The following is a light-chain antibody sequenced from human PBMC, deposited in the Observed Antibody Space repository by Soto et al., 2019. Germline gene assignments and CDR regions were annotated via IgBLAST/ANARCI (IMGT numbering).Light chain of an antibody. CDR1: QSVSSGY. CDR3: QLSGYTGT. CDR2: GAS. J-gene: IGKJ2*01. Sequence: EIVLTQSPGTLSLSPGERATLSCRASQSVSSGYLAWYQQKPGRAPRPLIYGASSRATGSPDRFSGSGSGTDFTLTISRLEPEDFAVYYCQLSGYTGTFGQGTKREIK. V-gene: IGKV3-20*01.